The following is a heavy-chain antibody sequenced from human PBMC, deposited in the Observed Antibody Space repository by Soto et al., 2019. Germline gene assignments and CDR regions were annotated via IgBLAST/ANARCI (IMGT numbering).Heavy chain of an antibody. CDR3: ARVRRIGMSGAPGDS. CDR1: GXAVSSGFY. V-gene: IGHV4-38-2*01. CDR2: IYFTGTT. Sequence: XTLSLTCDVSGXAVSSGFYWAWILQPPGKRLEWIGNIYFTGTTSYNPSLKNRVTMSVDTSKKQFSLRLSSLTAADTAVFYCARVRRIGMSGAPGDSWGQGTQGTVSS. D-gene: IGHD2-15*01. J-gene: IGHJ4*02.